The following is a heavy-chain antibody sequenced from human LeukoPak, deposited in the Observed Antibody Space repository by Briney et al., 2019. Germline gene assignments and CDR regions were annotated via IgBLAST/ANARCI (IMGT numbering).Heavy chain of an antibody. CDR1: GASISSYF. CDR2: IYTTGST. Sequence: SETLSFTCTVSGASISSYFWSWIRQPAGKGLEWIGRIYTTGSTNYNPSLKSRVTMSVDTSKKQFSLKLISVTAADTAVYYCARERGRFDYWGQGTLVTVSS. V-gene: IGHV4-4*07. J-gene: IGHJ4*02. D-gene: IGHD3-16*01. CDR3: ARERGRFDY.